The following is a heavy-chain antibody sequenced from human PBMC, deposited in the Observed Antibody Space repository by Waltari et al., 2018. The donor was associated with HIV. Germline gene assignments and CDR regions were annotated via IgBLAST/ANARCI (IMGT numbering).Heavy chain of an antibody. CDR3: ASPSHVNRDVVAFDV. D-gene: IGHD2-21*01. V-gene: IGHV4-39*07. CDR2: IYDTGNT. J-gene: IGHJ4*01. CDR1: NGSISTSSHY. Sequence: HQLLQESGPRLVTPSETLSLTCTVSNGSISTSSHYWGWFRQSPGGCLEWIGIIYDTGNTHSNPSLRSRVFISVDTSRNQFSLRLTSVTAADTGVYFYASPSHVNRDVVAFDVWGPGSRVAVSS.